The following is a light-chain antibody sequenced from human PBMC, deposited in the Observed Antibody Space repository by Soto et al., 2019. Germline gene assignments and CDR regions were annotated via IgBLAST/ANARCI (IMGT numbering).Light chain of an antibody. CDR1: SRDVGGYNY. CDR2: DVS. Sequence: QSVLTQPASVSVSPGQSITISCTGTSRDVGGYNYVSWYQQHPGKAPKLMIYDVSNRPSGVSNRFSGSKSGNTASLSVSGLQAEDEADYYCSSYTSSSTVVFGGGTKVTVL. V-gene: IGLV2-14*01. CDR3: SSYTSSSTVV. J-gene: IGLJ2*01.